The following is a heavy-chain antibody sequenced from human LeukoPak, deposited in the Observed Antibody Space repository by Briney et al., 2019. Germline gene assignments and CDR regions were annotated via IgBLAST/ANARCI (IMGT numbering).Heavy chain of an antibody. V-gene: IGHV1-24*01. Sequence: GASVKVSCKVSGYTLTELSMHWVRQAPGKGLEWMGGFDPEDGETIYAQKFQGRVTMTKDTSTDTAYMELSSLRSEDTAVYYCATLGLGATSLNLDYWGQGTLVTVSS. D-gene: IGHD1-26*01. J-gene: IGHJ4*02. CDR1: GYTLTELS. CDR3: ATLGLGATSLNLDY. CDR2: FDPEDGET.